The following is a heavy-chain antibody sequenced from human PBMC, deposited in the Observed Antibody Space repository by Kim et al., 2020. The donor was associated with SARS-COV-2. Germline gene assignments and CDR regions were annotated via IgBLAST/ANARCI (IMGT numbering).Heavy chain of an antibody. CDR2: IRSGGVPT. CDR1: GFIFSSNC. J-gene: IGHJ4*01. Sequence: GGSLRLSCAASGFIFSSNCMDWVRQAPGKGLEWVALIRSGGVPTYSASLQDRFVVSRDNSKNSLHLQMNSLTAADTARYFCAAEYNAFGPPHYSFWGQGNLVTVPS. D-gene: IGHD1-20*01. CDR3: AAEYNAFGPPHYSF. V-gene: IGHV3-NL1*01.